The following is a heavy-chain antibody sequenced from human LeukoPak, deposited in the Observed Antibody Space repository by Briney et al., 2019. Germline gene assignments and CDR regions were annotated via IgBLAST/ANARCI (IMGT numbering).Heavy chain of an antibody. CDR3: ARDRNPIGPTSYDSSGYYYFDY. CDR2: ISSSSDTI. V-gene: IGHV3-48*04. Sequence: PGGSLRLSCAVSGFTFNTYSMNWVRQAPGKGLEWVSYISSSSDTIYYADSVKGRFTISRDNAKNSLYLQMNSLRAEDTAVYYRARDRNPIGPTSYDSSGYYYFDYWGQGTLVTVSS. CDR1: GFTFNTYS. J-gene: IGHJ4*02. D-gene: IGHD3-22*01.